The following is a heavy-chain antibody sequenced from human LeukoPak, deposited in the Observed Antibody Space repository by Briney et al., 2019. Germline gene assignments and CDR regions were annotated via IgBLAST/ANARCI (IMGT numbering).Heavy chain of an antibody. V-gene: IGHV3-33*01. CDR3: ARDDYGDQGHYYYYGMDV. D-gene: IGHD4-17*01. CDR2: IWYDGSNK. Sequence: PGGSLRLSCAASGFTFSSYGMHWVRQAPGKGLEWVAVIWYDGSNKYYADSVKGRFTISRDNSKNTLYLQMNSLRAEDTAVYYCARDDYGDQGHYYYYGMDVWGQGTTVTVSS. CDR1: GFTFSSYG. J-gene: IGHJ6*02.